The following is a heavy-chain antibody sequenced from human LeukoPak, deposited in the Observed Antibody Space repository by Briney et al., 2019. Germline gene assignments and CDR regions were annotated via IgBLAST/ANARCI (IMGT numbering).Heavy chain of an antibody. D-gene: IGHD1-26*01. CDR2: ISGSGGST. CDR3: ARVPSRSLGSGVDS. J-gene: IGHJ4*02. Sequence: PGGSLRLSCAASGFTFSSYAMSWVRQAPGKGLEWVSAISGSGGSTYYADSAKGRFTISRDNSKNTLYLQMNSLRAGDTAVYYCARVPSRSLGSGVDSWGQGTLVTVSS. V-gene: IGHV3-23*01. CDR1: GFTFSSYA.